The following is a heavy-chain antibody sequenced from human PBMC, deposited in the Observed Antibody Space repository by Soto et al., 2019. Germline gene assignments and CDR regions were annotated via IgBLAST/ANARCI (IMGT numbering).Heavy chain of an antibody. J-gene: IGHJ3*02. D-gene: IGHD1-26*01. CDR2: ISYDGGNE. Sequence: QVQLVESGGGVVQPGRSLRLSCAASRFSFSTYAIHWVRQAPGKGLEWVAGISYDGGNEYYADSVKGRFTNSRDNSKSTLYLKMNSLGPDDTAVYYCARDRSGSHEIDDSLDIWGRGTMVTVSS. CDR1: RFSFSTYA. CDR3: ARDRSGSHEIDDSLDI. V-gene: IGHV3-30-3*01.